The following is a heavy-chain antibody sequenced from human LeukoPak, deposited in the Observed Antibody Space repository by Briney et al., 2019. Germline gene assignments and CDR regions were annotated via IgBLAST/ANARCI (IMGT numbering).Heavy chain of an antibody. V-gene: IGHV1-24*01. Sequence: GASVKVTFKVSGYTLTELSMHWVRQAPGKGLEGMGGFDPEDGETIYAQRFQGRVTMTEDTSTDTAYMELSSLRSEDTAVYYCAAWLTYYYGSGRSGMDVWGQGTTVTVSS. D-gene: IGHD3-10*01. CDR2: FDPEDGET. J-gene: IGHJ6*02. CDR1: GYTLTELS. CDR3: AAWLTYYYGSGRSGMDV.